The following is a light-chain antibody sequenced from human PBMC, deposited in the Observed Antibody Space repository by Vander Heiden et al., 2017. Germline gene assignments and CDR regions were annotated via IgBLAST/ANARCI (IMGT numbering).Light chain of an antibody. V-gene: IGKV3-20*01. Sequence: EIVLTQSPGTLPLATGERATLSCRASQSVSSSYLAWYQQNPGQSPRLLIYGASNRATGIPDRFSGSGSGTDFTLTISRLEPEDFAVYYCQQYGNSPYTFGQGTKLEIK. CDR2: GAS. CDR1: QSVSSSY. CDR3: QQYGNSPYT. J-gene: IGKJ2*01.